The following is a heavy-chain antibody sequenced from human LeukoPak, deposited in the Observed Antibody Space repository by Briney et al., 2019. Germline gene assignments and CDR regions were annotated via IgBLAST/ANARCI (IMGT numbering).Heavy chain of an antibody. D-gene: IGHD1-26*01. J-gene: IGHJ4*02. CDR1: GFTVSGNY. CDR2: MSGSGDRT. CDR3: AKDRVGALLYFDS. V-gene: IGHV3-23*01. Sequence: GGSLRLSCAVSGFTVSGNYMSWVRQAPGKGLEWVSAMSGSGDRTYYADSVKGRFTISRDNSKNTLYLQVNSLRAEDTAVYSCAKDRVGALLYFDSWGQGTLVTVSS.